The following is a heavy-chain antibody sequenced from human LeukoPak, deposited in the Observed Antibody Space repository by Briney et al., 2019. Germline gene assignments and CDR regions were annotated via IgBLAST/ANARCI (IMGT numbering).Heavy chain of an antibody. D-gene: IGHD4-17*01. CDR1: GGSISSGGYS. CDR3: ARERPKGYGDYVGSWFDP. V-gene: IGHV4-31*03. CDR2: IYYSGST. Sequence: SQTLSLTCTVSGGSISSGGYSWSWIRQHPGKGLEWIGYIYYSGSTYYNPSLKSRVTISVDTSKNQFSLKLSSVTAADTAVYYCARERPKGYGDYVGSWFDPWGQGTLVTVSS. J-gene: IGHJ5*02.